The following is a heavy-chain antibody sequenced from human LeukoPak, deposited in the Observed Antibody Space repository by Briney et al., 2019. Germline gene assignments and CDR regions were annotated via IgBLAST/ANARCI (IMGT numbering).Heavy chain of an antibody. CDR2: ISYDGSNK. CDR1: GFTFSSYA. D-gene: IGHD6-19*01. J-gene: IGHJ4*02. CDR3: ARATYSNGWYFLPPNDY. Sequence: GGSLRLSCAASGFTFSSYAMHWVRQAPGKGLEWVAVISYDGSNKYYADSVKGRFTISRDNSKNTLYLQMNSLRAEDTAVYYCARATYSNGWYFLPPNDYWGQGTLVTVSS. V-gene: IGHV3-30*04.